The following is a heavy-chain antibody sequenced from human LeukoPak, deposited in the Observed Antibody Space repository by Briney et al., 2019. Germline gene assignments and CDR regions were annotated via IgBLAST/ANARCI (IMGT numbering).Heavy chain of an antibody. CDR2: ISPHSGDV. V-gene: IGHV1-2*02. CDR3: ARDVDPYCNFGSCYDY. D-gene: IGHD2-15*01. J-gene: IGHJ4*02. CDR1: GYSFTANY. Sequence: ASVKVSCKASGYSFTANYIHLVRPPPGQGLEWVGWISPHSGDVRPAQKFQGRVTMTSDTSITTAYMQLSSLTSDDTAVYYCARDVDPYCNFGSCYDYWGQETQVTVSS.